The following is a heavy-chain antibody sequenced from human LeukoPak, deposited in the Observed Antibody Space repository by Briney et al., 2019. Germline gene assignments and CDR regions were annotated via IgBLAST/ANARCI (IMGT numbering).Heavy chain of an antibody. Sequence: SETLSLTCSVSGGSIRGSSYYWGWIRQPPGKGLEWIASIYYNGRTYDNPSLKSRVTISVDTSKNHFSLKMTSVTAADTAVYYCARDLGYTFDYNWFDPWGQGTLVTVSS. CDR3: ARDLGYTFDYNWFDP. CDR2: IYYNGRT. V-gene: IGHV4-39*07. CDR1: GGSIRGSSYY. D-gene: IGHD5-18*01. J-gene: IGHJ5*02.